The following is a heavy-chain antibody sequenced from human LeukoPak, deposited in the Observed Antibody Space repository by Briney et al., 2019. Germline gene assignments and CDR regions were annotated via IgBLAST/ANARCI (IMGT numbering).Heavy chain of an antibody. V-gene: IGHV3-23*01. D-gene: IGHD3-16*01. J-gene: IGHJ4*02. CDR2: ISGGGTST. CDR1: RFTFMNYA. CDR3: AKDRDDYVWGSYLGAFDI. Sequence: GGSLRLSCAASRFTFMNYAMSWVRQAPGKGLEWVSVISGGGTSTYYADSVKGRFTISRDNSKNTLYLQMNTLRAEDTAVYYCAKDRDDYVWGSYLGAFDIWGQGTLVTVSS.